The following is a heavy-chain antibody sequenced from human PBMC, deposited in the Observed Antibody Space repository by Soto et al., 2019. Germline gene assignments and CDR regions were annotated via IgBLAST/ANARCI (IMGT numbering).Heavy chain of an antibody. CDR1: GGTFSSYA. CDR2: IIPIFGTA. CDR3: ARDQGYCSSTSCVGFDY. V-gene: IGHV1-69*01. Sequence: QVQLVQSGAEVKKPGSSVKVSCKASGGTFSSYAISWVRQAPGQGLEWMGGIIPIFGTANYAQKFQGRVTITADESTSTAYMELSSLRSEDTAVYYCARDQGYCSSTSCVGFDYWGQVTLVTVSS. J-gene: IGHJ4*02. D-gene: IGHD2-2*01.